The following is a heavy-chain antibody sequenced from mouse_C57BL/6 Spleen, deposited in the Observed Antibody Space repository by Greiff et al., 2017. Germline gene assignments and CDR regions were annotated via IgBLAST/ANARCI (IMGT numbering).Heavy chain of an antibody. CDR2: IWSDGST. Sequence: VQLMESGPGLVAPSPSLSITCTASGFSLTSYGVHWVRQPPGKGLEWLVVIWSDGSTTNNSAHKSRRSISKNNSKSQVCLKMNSLQTGDTAMYDCDRHSNYGFDYWGQGTTLTVSA. D-gene: IGHD2-5*01. CDR3: DRHSNYGFDY. CDR1: GFSLTSYG. V-gene: IGHV2-6-1*01. J-gene: IGHJ2*01.